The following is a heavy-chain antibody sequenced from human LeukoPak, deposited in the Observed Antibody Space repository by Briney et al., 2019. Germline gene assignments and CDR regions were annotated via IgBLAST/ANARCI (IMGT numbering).Heavy chain of an antibody. J-gene: IGHJ3*02. CDR1: GDSVSSNSAA. Sequence: SQTLSLTCAISGDSVSSNSAAWSWIRQSPSRGLEWLGRTYYRSKWYNDYAVSVKSRITINPDTSKNQFSLQLNSVTPEDTAVYYCARDLCSGGSCYVQGGAFDIWGQGTMVTASS. D-gene: IGHD2-15*01. V-gene: IGHV6-1*01. CDR2: TYYRSKWYN. CDR3: ARDLCSGGSCYVQGGAFDI.